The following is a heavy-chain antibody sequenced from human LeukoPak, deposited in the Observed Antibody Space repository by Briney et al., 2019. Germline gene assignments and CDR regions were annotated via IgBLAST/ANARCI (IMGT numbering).Heavy chain of an antibody. D-gene: IGHD6-19*01. CDR2: ISGSGGST. V-gene: IGHV3-23*01. CDR1: GFTFSSYA. Sequence: GGSLRLSCAASGFTFSSYAMGWVRQAPGKGLEWVSAISGSGGSTYYADSVKGRFTISRDNSKNALYLQMNSLRAEDTAVYYCAKTPQWLVDYFDYWGQGTLVTVSS. CDR3: AKTPQWLVDYFDY. J-gene: IGHJ4*02.